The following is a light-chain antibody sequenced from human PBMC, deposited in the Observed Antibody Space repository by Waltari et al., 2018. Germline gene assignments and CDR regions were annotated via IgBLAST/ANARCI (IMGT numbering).Light chain of an antibody. CDR1: SSDVGHYNL. CDR3: CSYGGYNTPWV. V-gene: IGLV2-23*01. Sequence: QSALTQPASVSRSPGQSTPISCTGPSSDVGHYNLFSWYQPHPGQAPKLIIYETTKRPSGVSNRFSGSKSGNTASLAVSGLQTEDEAEYYCCSYGGYNTPWVFGGGTKLTVL. CDR2: ETT. J-gene: IGLJ3*02.